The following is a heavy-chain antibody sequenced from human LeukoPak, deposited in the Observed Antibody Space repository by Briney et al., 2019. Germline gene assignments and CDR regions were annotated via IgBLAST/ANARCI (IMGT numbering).Heavy chain of an antibody. CDR3: ARLLTGAAGTGFDY. CDR2: IYYSGST. Sequence: PSETLSLTCTVSGGSISSGDYYWSWIRQPPGKGLEWIGYIYYSGSTYYNPSLKSRVTISVDTSKNQFSLKLSSVTAADTAVYYCARLLTGAAGTGFDYWGQGTLVTVSS. J-gene: IGHJ4*02. CDR1: GGSISSGDYY. D-gene: IGHD6-13*01. V-gene: IGHV4-30-4*01.